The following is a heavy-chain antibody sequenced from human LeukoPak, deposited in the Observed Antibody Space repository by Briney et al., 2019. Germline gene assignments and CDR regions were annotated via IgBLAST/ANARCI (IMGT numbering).Heavy chain of an antibody. V-gene: IGHV3-7*01. CDR1: GLTFSRYW. J-gene: IGHJ4*02. CDR3: AKGEAAAGGY. D-gene: IGHD6-13*01. Sequence: GGSLRLSXAASGLTFSRYWMSWVRQAPGKGLEWVANIKHDGSEKYYVDSVKGRFTISRDNAKNSLYPQMNSLRAEDTAVYYCAKGEAAAGGYWGQGTLVTVSS. CDR2: IKHDGSEK.